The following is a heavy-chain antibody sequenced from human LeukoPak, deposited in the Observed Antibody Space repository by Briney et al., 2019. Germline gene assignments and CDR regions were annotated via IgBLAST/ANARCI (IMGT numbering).Heavy chain of an antibody. D-gene: IGHD2-15*01. CDR1: GGSISSYY. CDR3: ARALCGGSCYGDRYYFDY. J-gene: IGHJ4*02. V-gene: IGHV4-59*01. Sequence: SETLSLTCTVSGGSISSYYWSWIRQPPGKGLEWIGYIYYSGSTNYNPSLKSRVTISVDTSKNQFSLKLSSVTAADTAVYYCARALCGGSCYGDRYYFDYWGQGTLVTVSS. CDR2: IYYSGST.